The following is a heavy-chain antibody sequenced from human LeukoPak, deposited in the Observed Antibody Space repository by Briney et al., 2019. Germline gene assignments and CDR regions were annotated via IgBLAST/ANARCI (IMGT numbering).Heavy chain of an antibody. D-gene: IGHD6-13*01. CDR1: GGSISSYY. V-gene: IGHV4-59*01. J-gene: IGHJ5*02. CDR2: IFYSGST. Sequence: PSETLSLTCTVSGGSISSYYWNWIRQPPGKGLEWIGYIFYSGSTNYNPSLKSRVSISLDTSKNQFSLKLISVTAADTAVYYCARESSSWARGFDPWGQGTLVTVSS. CDR3: ARESSSWARGFDP.